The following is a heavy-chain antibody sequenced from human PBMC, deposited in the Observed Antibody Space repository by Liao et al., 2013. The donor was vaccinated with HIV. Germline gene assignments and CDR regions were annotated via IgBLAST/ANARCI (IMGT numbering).Heavy chain of an antibody. CDR1: GGSISSYN. CDR2: VSASGGA. CDR3: AREHNYFDF. J-gene: IGHJ4*02. V-gene: IGHV4-4*07. Sequence: VQMQESGPVVVKPSETLSLICTVSGGSISSYNWNWIRQPAGKGLEWIGRVSASGGAVYNPSLKSRVTMSVDTSKNQFSLNLNSVIAADTAVYYCAREHNYFDFWGQGTLVTVSS.